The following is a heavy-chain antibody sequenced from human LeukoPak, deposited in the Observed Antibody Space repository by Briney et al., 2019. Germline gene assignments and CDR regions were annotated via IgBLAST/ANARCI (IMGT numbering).Heavy chain of an antibody. CDR3: ARDFGMQEDYFDY. D-gene: IGHD3-3*01. J-gene: IGHJ4*02. CDR2: ISYSGGS. CDR1: GGSISSSNSY. Sequence: SETLSLTCTVSGGSISSSNSYWGWIRQPPGKGLEFIGSISYSGGSYYNPSLKSRVTISVDTSKNQFSLKLSSVTAADTAVYYCARDFGMQEDYFDYWGQGTLVTVSS. V-gene: IGHV4-39*07.